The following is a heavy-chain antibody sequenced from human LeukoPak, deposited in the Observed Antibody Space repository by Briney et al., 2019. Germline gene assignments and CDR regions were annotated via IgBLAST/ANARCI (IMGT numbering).Heavy chain of an antibody. CDR2: ISGSGAST. CDR1: GFTFSSYA. J-gene: IGHJ4*02. D-gene: IGHD5-18*01. Sequence: GGSLRLSCAASGFTFSSYAMSWVRQAPGKGLEWVSVISGSGASTSYADSVKGRFTIARDDSKNTLYLQMNSLRAEDTAVYYCAKVGYFFGYLYYFDNWGQGTLVTVSS. CDR3: AKVGYFFGYLYYFDN. V-gene: IGHV3-23*01.